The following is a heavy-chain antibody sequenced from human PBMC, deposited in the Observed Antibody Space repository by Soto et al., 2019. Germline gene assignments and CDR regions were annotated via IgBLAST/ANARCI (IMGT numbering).Heavy chain of an antibody. V-gene: IGHV6-1*01. D-gene: IGHD1-1*01. Sequence: QVQLQQSGPGLVKPSQTLSLTCAISGDSVSSNSAAWNWIRQSPSRGLEWLGRTYYRSKWYNDYAVSVKSRITINPDTSKNQFSLQLNSVTPEDTAVYYCARELERPSISWVKRNDAFDIWGQGTMVTVSS. CDR2: TYYRSKWYN. CDR3: ARELERPSISWVKRNDAFDI. CDR1: GDSVSSNSAA. J-gene: IGHJ3*02.